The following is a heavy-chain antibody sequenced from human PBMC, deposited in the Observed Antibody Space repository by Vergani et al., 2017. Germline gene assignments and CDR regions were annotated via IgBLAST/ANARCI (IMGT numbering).Heavy chain of an antibody. CDR2: IKQDGSQK. V-gene: IGHV3-7*03. J-gene: IGHJ2*01. D-gene: IGHD6-13*01. CDR3: VKDIAASGNYWYFDL. Sequence: EVQLVESGGGLVQPGGSLTLSCAASGFTFSNSWMTWVRQAPGKGLEWVACIKQDGSQKYYADSVEGRFTISRDNVKNSLYLQMNSLRAEDTALYYCVKDIAASGNYWYFDLWGRGTLVTVSS. CDR1: GFTFSNSW.